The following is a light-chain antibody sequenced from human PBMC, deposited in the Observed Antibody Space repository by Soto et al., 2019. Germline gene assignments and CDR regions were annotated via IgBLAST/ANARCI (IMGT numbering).Light chain of an antibody. CDR3: SSYTSSSIPYV. CDR1: SSDVGGYNY. J-gene: IGLJ1*01. CDR2: EVS. V-gene: IGLV2-14*01. Sequence: QSVLTQPASVSGSPGQSITISCTGTSSDVGGYNYVSWYQQHPGKAPKLMIYEVSNRPSGVSNRFSGSKSGNTASLTISGLQAEDEADYYFSSYTSSSIPYVFGTGTKVTVL.